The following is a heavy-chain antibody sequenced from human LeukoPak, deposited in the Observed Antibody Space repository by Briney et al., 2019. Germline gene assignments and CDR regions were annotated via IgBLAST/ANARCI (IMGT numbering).Heavy chain of an antibody. CDR3: ARDPSGYDFWFDP. CDR2: IIPIFGTA. D-gene: IGHD5-12*01. J-gene: IGHJ5*02. CDR1: GGTFSSYA. V-gene: IGHV1-69*05. Sequence: ASVKVSCKASGGTFSSYAISWVRQAAGQGLEWMGRIIPIFGTANYAQKFQGRVTITTDESTSTAYMELSSLRSEDTAVYYCARDPSGYDFWFDPWGQGTLVTVSS.